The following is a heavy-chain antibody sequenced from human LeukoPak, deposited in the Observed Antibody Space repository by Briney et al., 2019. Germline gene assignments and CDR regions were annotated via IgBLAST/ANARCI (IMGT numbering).Heavy chain of an antibody. CDR2: IRDDGSNK. J-gene: IGHJ4*02. D-gene: IGHD5-12*01. CDR1: GFTFSSDG. Sequence: PGGSLRLSYAASGFTFSSDGMHWVRQAPGKGLEWVAVIRDDGSNKYYADSVKGRFTISGDNSKNTLYLQMNSLRAEDTAVYYCAKDQRGYDWDYWGQGTLVTVSS. CDR3: AKDQRGYDWDY. V-gene: IGHV3-30*02.